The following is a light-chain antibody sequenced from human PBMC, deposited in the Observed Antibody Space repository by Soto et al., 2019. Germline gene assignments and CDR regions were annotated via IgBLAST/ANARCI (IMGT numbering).Light chain of an antibody. V-gene: IGLV1-44*01. CDR1: SSNIGSNV. Sequence: QSVLPQPPSASGTPGQRVTISCSGSSSNIGSNVVNWYQQLPGTAPKLLIYNHNQRPSGIPDRFSGSKSGTSASLAISGLQSEDEAVYYCAAWDDSLNGVVFGGGTKLTVL. CDR3: AAWDDSLNGVV. J-gene: IGLJ2*01. CDR2: NHN.